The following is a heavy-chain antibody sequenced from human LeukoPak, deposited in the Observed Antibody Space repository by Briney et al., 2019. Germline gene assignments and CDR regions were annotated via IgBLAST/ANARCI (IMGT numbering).Heavy chain of an antibody. V-gene: IGHV4-39*07. CDR2: VFYTGKT. Sequence: PSETLSLTCTVSGGSVSTSDYYWGWIRQSPVKGLEWIGDVFYTGKTNYNPSLRGPATISIDTSKNQFSLKLTYVTAADSAVYYCARVFDSWGQGTLVTVSS. CDR1: GGSVSTSDYY. J-gene: IGHJ4*02. CDR3: ARVFDS.